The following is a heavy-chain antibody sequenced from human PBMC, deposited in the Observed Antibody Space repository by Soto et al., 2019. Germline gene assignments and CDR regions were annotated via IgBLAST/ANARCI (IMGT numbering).Heavy chain of an antibody. D-gene: IGHD3-9*01. Sequence: SETLSLTCAVYGGSLSGYYWSWIRQPPGKGLEWIGEINHSGSTNYNPSLKSRVTISVDTSKNQFSLKLSSVTAADTAVYYCARGPPLRYFDRLPLWAFDIWGQGTMVTVSS. V-gene: IGHV4-34*01. CDR1: GGSLSGYY. CDR3: ARGPPLRYFDRLPLWAFDI. CDR2: INHSGST. J-gene: IGHJ3*02.